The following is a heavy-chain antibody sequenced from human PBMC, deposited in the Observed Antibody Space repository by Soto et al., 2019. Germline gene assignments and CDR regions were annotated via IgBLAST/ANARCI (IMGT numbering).Heavy chain of an antibody. CDR1: GGSISSYY. V-gene: IGHV4-59*01. J-gene: IGHJ6*02. Sequence: SETLSLTCTVSGGSISSYYWSWIRQPPGKGLEWIGYIYYSGSTNYNPSLKSRVTISVDTSKNQFSLKLSSVTAADTAVHYCARGGRRYSSSSGMDYYYYGMDVWGQGTTVTVSS. D-gene: IGHD6-6*01. CDR2: IYYSGST. CDR3: ARGGRRYSSSSGMDYYYYGMDV.